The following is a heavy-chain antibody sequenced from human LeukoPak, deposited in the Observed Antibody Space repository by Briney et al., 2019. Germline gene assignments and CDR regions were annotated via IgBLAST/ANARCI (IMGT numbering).Heavy chain of an antibody. CDR2: IYYSGST. CDR3: ARHSKGRRDGYNFSYDAFDI. D-gene: IGHD5-24*01. J-gene: IGHJ3*02. CDR1: GGSISRYY. V-gene: IGHV4-59*08. Sequence: SETLSLTCPVSGGSISRYYWSWIRQPTGKGLEGIGYIYYSGSTNYNPSLQSRVTISVDTSKNQFSLKLSSMTAADAAGYYCARHSKGRRDGYNFSYDAFDIWGQGTMVTVSS.